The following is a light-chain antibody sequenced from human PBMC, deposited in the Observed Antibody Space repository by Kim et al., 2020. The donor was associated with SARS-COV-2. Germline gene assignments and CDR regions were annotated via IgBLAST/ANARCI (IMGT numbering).Light chain of an antibody. Sequence: GQSITISCTGTSSDVGGYNYVSWYQQHPGKAPKLMIYDVSNRPSGVSNRFSGSKSGNTASLTISGLQAEDEADYYCSSYTSSSTVVFGGVTQLT. J-gene: IGLJ2*01. CDR3: SSYTSSSTVV. CDR2: DVS. CDR1: SSDVGGYNY. V-gene: IGLV2-14*03.